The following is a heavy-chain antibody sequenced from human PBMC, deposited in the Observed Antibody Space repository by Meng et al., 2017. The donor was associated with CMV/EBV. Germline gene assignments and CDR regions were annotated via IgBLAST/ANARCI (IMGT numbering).Heavy chain of an antibody. V-gene: IGHV3-48*03. D-gene: IGHD3-3*01. J-gene: IGHJ6*02. CDR1: GFTFSSYE. CDR2: ISSSGSTI. CDR3: ARASYDFWSGYSPYYYYGMAV. Sequence: GESLKISCAASGFTFSSYEMNWVRQAPGKGLEWVSYISSSGSTIYYADSVKGRFTISRDNAKNSLYLQMNSLRAEDTAVYYCARASYDFWSGYSPYYYYGMAVWGQGTTVTVSS.